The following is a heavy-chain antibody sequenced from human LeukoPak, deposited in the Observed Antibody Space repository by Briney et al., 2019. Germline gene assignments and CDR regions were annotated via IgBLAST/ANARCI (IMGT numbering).Heavy chain of an antibody. Sequence: SETLSLTCTVSGGSISSYSWSWIRQPPGKGLEWIGYIHYSGSTDYSPSLKSRVTISIDTSKNQFSLNLSSVTAADTAVYFCARGRYNWNDALDYWGQGTLVTVSS. V-gene: IGHV4-59*01. CDR1: GGSISSYS. J-gene: IGHJ4*02. CDR3: ARGRYNWNDALDY. CDR2: IHYSGST. D-gene: IGHD1-1*01.